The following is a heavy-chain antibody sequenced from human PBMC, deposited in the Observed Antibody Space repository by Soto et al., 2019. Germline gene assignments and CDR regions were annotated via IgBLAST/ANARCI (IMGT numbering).Heavy chain of an antibody. V-gene: IGHV4-4*02. CDR3: ARAYGDYLSGGYAFDI. Sequence: QVQLQESGPGLVKPSGTLSLTCAVSGGSISSSNWWSWVRQPPGKGLEWIGEIYHSGSTNYNPSLKRRVTITVDKSKNQLSLKMSSVTAADTAVYYCARAYGDYLSGGYAFDIWGQGTMVTVSS. CDR2: IYHSGST. J-gene: IGHJ3*02. CDR1: GGSISSSNW. D-gene: IGHD4-17*01.